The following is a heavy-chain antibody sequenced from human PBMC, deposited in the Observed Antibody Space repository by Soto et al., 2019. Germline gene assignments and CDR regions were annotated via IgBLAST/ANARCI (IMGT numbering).Heavy chain of an antibody. J-gene: IGHJ5*02. Sequence: QLQLQESGPGLVKPSETLSLTCSVSGGSISSSSYFWGWIRQPPGKGLEWIGSIYYSGSTYYNPSLKSGVTVAVDTAKNQFSLKLSSVTAADTAVYSCASHPSDFWFDPWGQGTLVTVSS. CDR1: GGSISSSSYF. D-gene: IGHD2-21*02. V-gene: IGHV4-39*01. CDR3: ASHPSDFWFDP. CDR2: IYYSGST.